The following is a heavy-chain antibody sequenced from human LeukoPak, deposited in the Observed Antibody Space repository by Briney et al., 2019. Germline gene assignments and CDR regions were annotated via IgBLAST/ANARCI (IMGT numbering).Heavy chain of an antibody. CDR3: LSLAYYDSSGYSRRDAFDI. D-gene: IGHD3-22*01. CDR1: GFTFDDYA. Sequence: PGRSLRLSCAASGFTFDDYAMHWVRQAPGKGLEWVSGISWNSGSIGYADSVKGRFTISRDNAKNSLYLQMNSLRAEDTALYYCLSLAYYDSSGYSRRDAFDIWGQGTMVTVSS. CDR2: ISWNSGSI. V-gene: IGHV3-9*01. J-gene: IGHJ3*02.